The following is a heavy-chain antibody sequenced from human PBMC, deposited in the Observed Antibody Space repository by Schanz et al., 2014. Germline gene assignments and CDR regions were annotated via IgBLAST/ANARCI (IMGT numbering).Heavy chain of an antibody. J-gene: IGHJ6*02. V-gene: IGHV3-7*02. D-gene: IGHD3-16*01. CDR3: ARHGGIPYYPMDV. CDR2: IKEDGSVK. Sequence: EVQLAESGGGLVQPGGSLRLSCAASTFTFSSDWMSWVRQAPGKGLEWVANIKEDGSVKDYVDSVKGRFTISRDNAKNSLYLQMTSLRAEDTAVYYCARHGGIPYYPMDVWGQGTTVTVSS. CDR1: TFTFSSDW.